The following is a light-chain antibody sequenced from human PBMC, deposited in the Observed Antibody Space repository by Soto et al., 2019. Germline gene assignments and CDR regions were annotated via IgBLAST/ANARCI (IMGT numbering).Light chain of an antibody. CDR2: SAS. J-gene: IGKJ4*01. CDR1: EAISSW. V-gene: IGKV1-12*01. Sequence: DIKMTQSPSSVSASVGDIVTITCRASEAISSWLAWYQQKPGRAPKLLIYSASSLQNGAPSRFTGSGSGTDFTLTITSLQPDDTAIYYCQQARSFPLTFGGGTKVDIK. CDR3: QQARSFPLT.